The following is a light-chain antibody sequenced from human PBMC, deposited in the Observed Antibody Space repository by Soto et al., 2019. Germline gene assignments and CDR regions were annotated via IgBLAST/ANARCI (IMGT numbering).Light chain of an antibody. V-gene: IGKV3-15*01. Sequence: IVLTQSPATLSVSPGERATLSCRASQSVSSNYLAWYQQKPGQAPKVLIYRASIRATGIPARFSGSGSGTEFTLTISSLQPDDFATYYCQHYNSYSEAFGQGTKVDI. J-gene: IGKJ1*01. CDR2: RAS. CDR3: QHYNSYSEA. CDR1: QSVSSN.